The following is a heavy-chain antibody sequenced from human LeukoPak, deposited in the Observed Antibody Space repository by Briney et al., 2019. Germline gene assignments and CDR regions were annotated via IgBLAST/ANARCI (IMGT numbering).Heavy chain of an antibody. D-gene: IGHD5-24*01. V-gene: IGHV4-39*01. J-gene: IGHJ4*01. CDR3: ARGADDYKLGNF. CDR2: IYSRDLT. Sequence: SETLSLNCTVSGGSFDSSYCWTWVRQAPGRGLEWVGTIYSRDLTYYNPSLTSRVTISADTSKNMFSLRLTSVTAADTAVYYCARGADDYKLGNFWGHGILVTVFS. CDR1: GGSFDSSYC.